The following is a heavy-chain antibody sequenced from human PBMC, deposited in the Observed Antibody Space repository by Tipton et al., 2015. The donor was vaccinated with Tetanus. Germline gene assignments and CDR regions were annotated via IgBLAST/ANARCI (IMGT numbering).Heavy chain of an antibody. CDR1: GGSSSGFY. CDR2: INHRGGT. D-gene: IGHD1-26*01. J-gene: IGHJ2*01. CDR3: GRHGGSYSAYWCFDL. V-gene: IGHV4-34*01. Sequence: TLSLTCAVSGGSSSGFYWSWIRQPPGKGLEWIGEINHRGGTSYNPSLKSRVTISVDTSKSQFSLNLTSVTAADTAVYYCGRHGGSYSAYWCFDLWGRGSLVAVSS.